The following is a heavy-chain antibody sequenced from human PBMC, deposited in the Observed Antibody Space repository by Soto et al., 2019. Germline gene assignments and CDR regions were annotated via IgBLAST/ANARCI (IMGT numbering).Heavy chain of an antibody. J-gene: IGHJ3*02. CDR2: ISYDGSNK. Sequence: QVQLVESGGGVVQPGRSLRLSFAASGFTFSSYGMHWVRQAPGKGLEWVAVISYDGSNKYYADSVKGRFTISRDNSKTTLYLQMNSLRAEDTAVYYCAKDLGHGGRGAFDIWGQGTMVTVSS. V-gene: IGHV3-30*18. CDR1: GFTFSSYG. CDR3: AKDLGHGGRGAFDI. D-gene: IGHD7-27*01.